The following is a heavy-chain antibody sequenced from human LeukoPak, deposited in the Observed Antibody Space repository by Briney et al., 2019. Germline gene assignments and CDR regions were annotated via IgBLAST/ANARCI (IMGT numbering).Heavy chain of an antibody. Sequence: GGSLRLSCAASGFTFSSYSMNWVRQAPGEGLEWVSSISSSSSYIYYADSVKGRFTISRDNAKNSLYLQMNSLRAEDTAVYYCARGGPCSSTSCYGPYYYYGMDVWGQGTTVTVSS. V-gene: IGHV3-21*01. CDR2: ISSSSSYI. D-gene: IGHD2-2*01. J-gene: IGHJ6*02. CDR3: ARGGPCSSTSCYGPYYYYGMDV. CDR1: GFTFSSYS.